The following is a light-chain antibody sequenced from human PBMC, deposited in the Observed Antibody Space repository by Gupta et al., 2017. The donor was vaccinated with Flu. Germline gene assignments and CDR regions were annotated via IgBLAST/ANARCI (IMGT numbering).Light chain of an antibody. CDR1: KSIGSY. CDR3: QQSANVPPT. J-gene: IGKJ1*01. CDR2: DAS. V-gene: IGKV1-39*01. Sequence: DIQMTQSPSSLSASVGDRVTITCRTSKSIGSYLNWYKQKPGKAPKFLVYDASTLQRGIPSRFSGSGSGTDFTLTISSLQPDDFGTYYCQQSANVPPTFGQGTKVEV.